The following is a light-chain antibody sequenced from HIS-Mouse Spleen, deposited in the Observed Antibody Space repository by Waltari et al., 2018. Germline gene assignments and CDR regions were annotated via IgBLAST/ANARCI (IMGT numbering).Light chain of an antibody. J-gene: IGKJ2*01. CDR3: QQYYSTPYT. Sequence: DIQMPQSPSSLSASVGDSVTITCRASQSISSYLNWYQQKPGKAPKLLIYWASTRESGVPDRFSGSGSGTDFTLTISSLQAEDVAVYYCQQYYSTPYTFGQGTKLEIK. CDR1: QSISSY. V-gene: IGKV1-39*01. CDR2: WAS.